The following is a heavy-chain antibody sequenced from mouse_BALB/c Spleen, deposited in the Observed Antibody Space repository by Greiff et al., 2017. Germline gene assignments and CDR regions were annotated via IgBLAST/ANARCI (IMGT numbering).Heavy chain of an antibody. J-gene: IGHJ1*01. CDR2: IWAGGST. Sequence: VQLQESGPGLVAPSQSLSITCTVSGFSLTSYGVHWVRQPPGKGLEWLGVIWAGGSTNYNSALMSRLSISKDNSKSQVFLKMNSLQTDDTAMYYCARVRGGYFDVWGAGTTVTVSS. CDR3: ARVRGGYFDV. CDR1: GFSLTSYG. V-gene: IGHV2-9*02.